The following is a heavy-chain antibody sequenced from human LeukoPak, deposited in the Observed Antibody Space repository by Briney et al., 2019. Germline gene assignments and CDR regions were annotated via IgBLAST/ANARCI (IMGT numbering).Heavy chain of an antibody. CDR2: TSGSGGST. CDR3: AKFSAAAGGDWFDP. J-gene: IGHJ5*02. V-gene: IGHV3-23*01. D-gene: IGHD6-13*01. Sequence: GGTLRLSCAASGFTFSSYGMSWVRQAPGKGLEWVSATSGSGGSTYYADSVKGRFTISGDNSKNTLYLQMNSLRAEDTAVYYCAKFSAAAGGDWFDPWGQGTLVTVSS. CDR1: GFTFSSYG.